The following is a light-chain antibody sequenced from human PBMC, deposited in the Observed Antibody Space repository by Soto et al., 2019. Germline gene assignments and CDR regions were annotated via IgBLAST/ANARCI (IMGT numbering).Light chain of an antibody. CDR3: QQYNSYCT. Sequence: DIQMTQSPSSVSASVGDRVTITCRASQSISSWLAWYQQKPGKAPKLLIYDASSLESGVPSRFSGSGSGTEFTLTISSLQPDDFATYYCQQYNSYCTFGQGTKVDIK. CDR1: QSISSW. CDR2: DAS. J-gene: IGKJ1*01. V-gene: IGKV1-5*01.